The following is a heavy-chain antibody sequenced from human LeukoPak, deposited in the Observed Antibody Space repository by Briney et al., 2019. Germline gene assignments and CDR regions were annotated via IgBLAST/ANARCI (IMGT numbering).Heavy chain of an antibody. V-gene: IGHV4-61*08. CDR1: GDPLSSHSDY. Sequence: SETLSLTCTVSGDPLSSHSDYKWTWIRQPPGKGLEWIGYSYHIGSTNYNPSLKSRVTISVDTSKNQFSLKLTSVTAADTAVYYCAREYSGFDYWGQGTLVTVSS. J-gene: IGHJ4*02. D-gene: IGHD5-12*01. CDR3: AREYSGFDY. CDR2: SYHIGST.